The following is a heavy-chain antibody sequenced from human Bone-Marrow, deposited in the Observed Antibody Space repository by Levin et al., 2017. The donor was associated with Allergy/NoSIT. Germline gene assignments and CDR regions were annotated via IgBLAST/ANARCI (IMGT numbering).Heavy chain of an antibody. Sequence: GGSLRLSCEVTGMALSNYAIFWVRQAPGKGLEWVSGISVTGRLTYDADSVKGRFTISRDISESTVSLQMNSLKVADSTIYYCARVSGSGWYAFDYWGRGTQVSVSS. CDR3: ARVSGSGWYAFDY. CDR1: GMALSNYA. V-gene: IGHV3-23*01. D-gene: IGHD6-13*01. CDR2: ISVTGRLT. J-gene: IGHJ4*02.